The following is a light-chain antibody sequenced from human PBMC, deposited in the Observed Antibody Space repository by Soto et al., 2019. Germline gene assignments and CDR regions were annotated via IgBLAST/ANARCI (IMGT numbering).Light chain of an antibody. CDR2: LNSDGSH. CDR1: SGHSSYA. V-gene: IGLV4-69*01. CDR3: QTGGTGIQV. Sequence: QSVLTQSPSASASLGASVKLTCTLSSGHSSYAIAWHQQQPEKGPRYLMKLNSDGSHSKGDGIPDRFSGSSSGAERYLTISSLQSEYEADYYCQTGGTGIQVFGGGTKLTVL. J-gene: IGLJ2*01.